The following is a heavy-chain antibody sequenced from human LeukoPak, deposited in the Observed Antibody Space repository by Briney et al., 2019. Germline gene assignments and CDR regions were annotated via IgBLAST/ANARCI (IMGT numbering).Heavy chain of an antibody. V-gene: IGHV5-51*01. CDR3: AKHTLGDSNPYYFDY. Sequence: GESLKISCTGSGYRFTSQWIGWLRQMPGKGLQWMGIIYPDDSQTKYSPSFQGQVTITVDKSISTAYLQWSSLKASDTAIYFCAKHTLGDSNPYYFDYWGQGTLVTVSS. CDR2: IYPDDSQT. J-gene: IGHJ4*02. CDR1: GYRFTSQW. D-gene: IGHD4-11*01.